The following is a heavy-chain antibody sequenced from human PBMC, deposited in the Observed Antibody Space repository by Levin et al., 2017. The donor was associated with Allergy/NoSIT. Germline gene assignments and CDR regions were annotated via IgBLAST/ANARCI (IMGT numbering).Heavy chain of an antibody. V-gene: IGHV3-49*04. D-gene: IGHD6-19*01. J-gene: IGHJ4*02. CDR3: TRSPSGGWYNY. CDR1: GFTFGDYA. Sequence: GESLKISCTASGFTFGDYAMSWVRQAPGKGLEWVGFIRSKAYGGTTEYAASVKGRFTISRDDSKSIAYLQMNSLKTEDTAVYYCTRSPSGGWYNYWGQGTLVTVSS. CDR2: IRSKAYGGTT.